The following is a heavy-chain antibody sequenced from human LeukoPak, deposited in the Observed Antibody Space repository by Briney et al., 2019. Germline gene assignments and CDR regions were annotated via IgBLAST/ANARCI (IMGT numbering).Heavy chain of an antibody. J-gene: IGHJ6*03. CDR2: ISSSGSTI. D-gene: IGHD6-13*01. Sequence: GGSLRLSCAASGFTFSSYEMNWVRQAPGKGLEWVSYISSSGSTIYYADSVKGRFTISRDNAKNSLYLQMNSLRAEDTAVYYCARVYSSSWYYYYYYMDVWGKGTTVTVSS. V-gene: IGHV3-48*03. CDR1: GFTFSSYE. CDR3: ARVYSSSWYYYYYYMDV.